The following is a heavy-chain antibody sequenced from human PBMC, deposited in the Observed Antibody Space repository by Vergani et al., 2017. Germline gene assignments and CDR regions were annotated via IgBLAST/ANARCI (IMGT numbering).Heavy chain of an antibody. CDR3: AKADIVVVVAQSTFDY. D-gene: IGHD2-15*01. J-gene: IGHJ4*02. V-gene: IGHV3-23*01. CDR1: GFTFSSYA. Sequence: EVQLLESGGGLVQPGGSLRLSCAASGFTFSSYAMSWVRQAPGNGLEWVSAISGSGGSTYYADSVKGRFTISRDNSKNTLYLQMNSLRAEDTAVYYCAKADIVVVVAQSTFDYWGQGTLVTVSS. CDR2: ISGSGGST.